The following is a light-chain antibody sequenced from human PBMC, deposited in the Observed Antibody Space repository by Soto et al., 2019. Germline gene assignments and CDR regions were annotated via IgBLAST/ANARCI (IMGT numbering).Light chain of an antibody. CDR2: AAS. V-gene: IGKV1-9*01. Sequence: DIQLTQSPSFLSASVGDRVTITCRASQGISSYLAWYQQKPGKAPNLLIYAASTLQSGVPSRFSGSGSGTEFTLTISSLQPEDFATYSCQQLTNYPDTVGQGTKLEIK. CDR1: QGISSY. CDR3: QQLTNYPDT. J-gene: IGKJ2*01.